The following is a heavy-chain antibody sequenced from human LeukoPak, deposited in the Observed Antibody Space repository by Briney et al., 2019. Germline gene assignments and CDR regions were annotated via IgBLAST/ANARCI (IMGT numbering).Heavy chain of an antibody. CDR1: GFTFSSYG. Sequence: GGSLRLSCAASGFTFSSYGMHWVRQAPGKGLEWVAVIWYDGSNKYYADSVKGRFTISRDNSKNTLYLQMNSLRAEDTAVYYCARDDSRYCSSTSCSLGGYYGMDVWGQGTTVTVSS. V-gene: IGHV3-33*01. CDR3: ARDDSRYCSSTSCSLGGYYGMDV. CDR2: IWYDGSNK. D-gene: IGHD2-2*01. J-gene: IGHJ6*02.